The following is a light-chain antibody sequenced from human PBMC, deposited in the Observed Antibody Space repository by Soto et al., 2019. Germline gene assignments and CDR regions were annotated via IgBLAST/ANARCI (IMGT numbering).Light chain of an antibody. CDR3: SSCTNSGALVV. CDR1: SSDIGGYKY. V-gene: IGLV2-14*03. CDR2: DVS. J-gene: IGLJ2*01. Sequence: QSALTQPASVSGSPGQSITISCIGTSSDIGGYKYVSWYQQHPGKAPKLMIYDVSNRPSGVSNRFSGSKSGNTASLTISGLQAEDEADYYCSSCTNSGALVVFGGGTQLTVL.